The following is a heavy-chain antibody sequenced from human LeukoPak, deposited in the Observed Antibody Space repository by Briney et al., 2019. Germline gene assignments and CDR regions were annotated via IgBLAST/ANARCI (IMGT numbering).Heavy chain of an antibody. D-gene: IGHD3-22*01. CDR1: GGSISSGGYY. CDR3: ARGLTYYYDSSGLPWFDP. CDR2: IYYSGST. V-gene: IGHV4-31*03. J-gene: IGHJ5*02. Sequence: SETLSLTCTVSGGSISSGGYYWSWIRQHPGKGLEWIGYIYYSGSTYYNPSHKSRVTISVDTSKNQFSLKLSSVTAADTAVYYCARGLTYYYDSSGLPWFDPWGQGTLVTVSS.